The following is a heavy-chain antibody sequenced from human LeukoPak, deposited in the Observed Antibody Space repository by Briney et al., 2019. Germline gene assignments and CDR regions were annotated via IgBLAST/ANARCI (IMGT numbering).Heavy chain of an antibody. CDR1: GFTFDDYA. V-gene: IGHV3-9*01. CDR3: ARRAGAYSQPYDY. D-gene: IGHD4/OR15-4a*01. Sequence: GGSLRLSCAASGFTFDDYAMHWVRQAPGKGLEWVSGISWNSGSIGYADSVKGRFTISRDNSKNTLYLQMNSLRAEDTAVYYCARRAGAYSQPYDYWGQGTLVTVSS. CDR2: ISWNSGSI. J-gene: IGHJ4*02.